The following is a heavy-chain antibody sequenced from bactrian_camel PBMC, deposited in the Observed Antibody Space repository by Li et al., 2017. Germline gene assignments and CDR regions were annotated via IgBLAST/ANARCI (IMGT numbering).Heavy chain of an antibody. J-gene: IGHJ6*01. CDR2: IDTEGST. CDR1: PRAYGTWC. D-gene: IGHD7*01. CDR3: AAHEDSGLWWELLQDRSYGY. Sequence: QVQLVESGGGSVQAGGSLRLSCVWSPRAYGTWCMYWFRQVLGKKREGVAGIDTEGSTNYADSVKGRFTISQDNNKQTLYLQMNNLKPDDTAVYYCAAHEDSGLWWELLQDRSYGYWGQGTQVTVS. V-gene: IGHV3S53*01.